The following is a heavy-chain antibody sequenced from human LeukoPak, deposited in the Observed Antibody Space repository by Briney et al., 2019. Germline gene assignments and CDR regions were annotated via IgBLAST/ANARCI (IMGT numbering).Heavy chain of an antibody. CDR3: AVRGGDYSNYQNWFDP. CDR1: GGFISSYY. J-gene: IGHJ5*02. CDR2: INHSGST. V-gene: IGHV4-34*01. D-gene: IGHD4-11*01. Sequence: SETLSLTCTVSGGFISSYYWSWIRQPPGKGLEWIGEINHSGSTNYNPSLKSRVTISVDTSKNQFSLKLSSVTAADTAVYYCAVRGGDYSNYQNWFDPWGQGTLVTVSS.